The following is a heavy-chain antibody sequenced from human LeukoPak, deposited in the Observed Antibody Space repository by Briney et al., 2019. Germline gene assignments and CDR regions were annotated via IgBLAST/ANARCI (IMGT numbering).Heavy chain of an antibody. CDR3: ARSNSGSYYHFDY. Sequence: WASVKVSCKTSNYIFTNYGITWMRQAPGQGPEWLGWISTYNDNTYYPQKFQGRVTMYTDSSTSTAYMELMSLTSDDTAVYYCARSNSGSYYHFDYWGQGTLVTVSS. D-gene: IGHD1-26*01. V-gene: IGHV1-18*01. J-gene: IGHJ4*02. CDR1: NYIFTNYG. CDR2: ISTYNDNT.